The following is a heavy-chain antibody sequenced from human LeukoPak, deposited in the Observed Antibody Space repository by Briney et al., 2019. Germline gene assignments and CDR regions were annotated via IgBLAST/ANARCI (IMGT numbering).Heavy chain of an antibody. Sequence: GASVKVSCKASGYTFTSYAMHWVRQAPGQRLEWMGWINAGNGNTKYSQKFQGRVTITRDTSASTAYMELSSLRSEDTAVYYCARGVVAATGRTPFDYWVQGTLVTVSS. CDR2: INAGNGNT. D-gene: IGHD2-15*01. V-gene: IGHV1-3*01. J-gene: IGHJ4*02. CDR3: ARGVVAATGRTPFDY. CDR1: GYTFTSYA.